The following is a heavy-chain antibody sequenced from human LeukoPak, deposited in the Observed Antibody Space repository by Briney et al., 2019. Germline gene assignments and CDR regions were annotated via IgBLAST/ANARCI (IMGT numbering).Heavy chain of an antibody. CDR1: GYTLTELS. CDR2: FYPEDGET. CDR3: ATDSPPSYYDYALELKI. J-gene: IGHJ4*02. D-gene: IGHD3-16*01. V-gene: IGHV1-24*01. Sequence: ASVTVSCKVSGYTLTELSMHWVRQAPGKGLEWMGGFYPEDGETIYAQKFQGRVTMTEDTSTDTAYMELSSLRSEDTAVYYCATDSPPSYYDYALELKIWGQGTLVTVSS.